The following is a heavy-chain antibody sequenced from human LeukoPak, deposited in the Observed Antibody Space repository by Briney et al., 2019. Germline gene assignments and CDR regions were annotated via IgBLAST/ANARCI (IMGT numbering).Heavy chain of an antibody. D-gene: IGHD6-19*01. CDR3: ARPHSSDWYPFDY. CDR1: GGSISGSGYS. Sequence: SETLSHTCTVSGGSISGSGYSWAWIRQPPGKGLDWIGSIYYNGSTYYNPSLQSRVTISVDTSKNQFSLKLRSVTAADTAVYYCARPHSSDWYPFDYWGLGSLVIVSS. CDR2: IYYNGST. V-gene: IGHV4-39*01. J-gene: IGHJ4*02.